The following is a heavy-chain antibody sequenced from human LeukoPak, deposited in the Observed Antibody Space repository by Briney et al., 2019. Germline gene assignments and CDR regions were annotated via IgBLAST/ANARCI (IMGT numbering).Heavy chain of an antibody. Sequence: GGSLRLSCAASGFTFDDYAMHWVRQAPGKGLEWVSGISWNSGSIGYADSVKGRFTISRDNAKNSLYLQMNSLRAEDTALYYCAKVRSRVTVTRTYFDYWGQGTLVTVSS. CDR3: AKVRSRVTVTRTYFDY. CDR2: ISWNSGSI. V-gene: IGHV3-9*01. J-gene: IGHJ4*02. D-gene: IGHD4-17*01. CDR1: GFTFDDYA.